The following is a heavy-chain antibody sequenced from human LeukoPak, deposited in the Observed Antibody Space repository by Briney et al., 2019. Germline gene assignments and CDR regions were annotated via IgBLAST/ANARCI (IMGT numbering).Heavy chain of an antibody. J-gene: IGHJ4*02. CDR3: AKPITIFGVVIMYFDY. Sequence: PGGSLRLSCAASGFTVSSNYMSWDRQAPGKGLEWVSVIYSGGSTYYADSVKGRFTISRDNSKNTLYLQMNSLRAEDTAVYYCAKPITIFGVVIMYFDYWGQGTLVTVSS. CDR1: GFTVSSNY. V-gene: IGHV3-53*01. CDR2: IYSGGST. D-gene: IGHD3-3*01.